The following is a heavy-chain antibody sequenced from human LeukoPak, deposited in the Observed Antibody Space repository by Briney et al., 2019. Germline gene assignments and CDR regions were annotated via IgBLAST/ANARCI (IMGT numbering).Heavy chain of an antibody. Sequence: GGSLRLSCAASGFTFSSYWMHWVRQAPGKGLVWVSRINSDGSGTSYADSVKGRFTISRDNAKNTLYLQMNSLRAEDTAVYYCARDQDFTVVTQNFDYWGQGTLVTVSS. D-gene: IGHD4-23*01. CDR1: GFTFSSYW. J-gene: IGHJ4*02. CDR3: ARDQDFTVVTQNFDY. CDR2: INSDGSGT. V-gene: IGHV3-74*01.